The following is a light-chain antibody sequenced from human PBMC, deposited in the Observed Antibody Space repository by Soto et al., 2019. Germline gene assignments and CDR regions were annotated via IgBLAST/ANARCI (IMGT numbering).Light chain of an antibody. V-gene: IGKV3-15*01. CDR3: QQYNNWPYT. Sequence: EIVMTQSPATLSVSPGERATLSCRASPSVGSNLAWYQQKPGQAPRLLIYGASTRATGIPARFSGSGSGTEFTLTISSLQSEDFAVYYCQQYNNWPYTFGQGTKLEIK. J-gene: IGKJ2*01. CDR1: PSVGSN. CDR2: GAS.